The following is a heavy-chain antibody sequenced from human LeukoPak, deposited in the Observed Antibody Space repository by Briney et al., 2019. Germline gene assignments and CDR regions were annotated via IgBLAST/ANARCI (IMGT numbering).Heavy chain of an antibody. Sequence: SETLSLTGTVSGDSISSSNCYWGWIRQPPGKGLEWIGSIYFSGGTYYNASLKSRVTISVDTSKNQFSLKLSSVTAADTAVYYCARQTGSGLFSLPGGQGTLVTVSS. D-gene: IGHD3-10*01. V-gene: IGHV4-39*01. J-gene: IGHJ4*02. CDR2: IYFSGGT. CDR3: ARQTGSGLFSLP. CDR1: GDSISSSNCY.